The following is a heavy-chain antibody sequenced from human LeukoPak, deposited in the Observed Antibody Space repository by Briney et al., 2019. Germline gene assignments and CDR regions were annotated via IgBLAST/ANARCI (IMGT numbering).Heavy chain of an antibody. CDR2: IYGGGTT. V-gene: IGHV3-53*01. CDR1: GFTVIDNY. Sequence: PGGSLRLSCAASGFTVIDNYMSWVRQAPGKGLEWVSIIYGGGTTYYADSVKGRFTISRDDSKNTLYLQMNSLRADDTAVYYCARNPQPQKFSGIYYKGNFENWGQGTLVTVSS. D-gene: IGHD1-26*01. J-gene: IGHJ4*02. CDR3: ARNPQPQKFSGIYYKGNFEN.